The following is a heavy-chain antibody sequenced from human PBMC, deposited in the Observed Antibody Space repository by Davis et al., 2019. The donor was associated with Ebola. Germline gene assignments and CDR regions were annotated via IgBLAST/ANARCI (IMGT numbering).Heavy chain of an antibody. CDR1: GGTFSSYA. J-gene: IGHJ6*03. D-gene: IGHD5-12*01. CDR3: ARVSSGYDWDRGSVYYCYMDV. CDR2: IIPILGIA. Sequence: SVKVSCKASGGTFSSYAISWVRQAPGQGLEWMGGIIPILGIANYAQKFQGRVTITADKSTSTAYMELSSLRSEDTAVYYCARVSSGYDWDRGSVYYCYMDVWGKGTTVTVSS. V-gene: IGHV1-69*10.